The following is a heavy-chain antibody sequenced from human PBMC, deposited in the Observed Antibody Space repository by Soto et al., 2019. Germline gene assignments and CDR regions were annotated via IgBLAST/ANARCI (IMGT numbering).Heavy chain of an antibody. CDR2: INPNSGGT. Sequence: GASVKVSCKASGYTFTGYYMHWVRQAPGQGPEWMGWINPNSGGTNYAQKFQGWVTMTRDTSISTAYMELSRLRSDDTAVYYCARIVVPAAMEPYPGAFDIWGQGTMVTVSS. J-gene: IGHJ3*02. CDR3: ARIVVPAAMEPYPGAFDI. D-gene: IGHD2-2*01. CDR1: GYTFTGYY. V-gene: IGHV1-2*04.